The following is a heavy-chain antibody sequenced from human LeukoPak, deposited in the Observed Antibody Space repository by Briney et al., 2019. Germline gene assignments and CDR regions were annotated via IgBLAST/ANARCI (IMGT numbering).Heavy chain of an antibody. V-gene: IGHV3-30*03. CDR1: GFSFSNFG. J-gene: IGHJ4*02. D-gene: IGHD3-22*01. Sequence: TGGSLRLSCAASGFSFSNFGMHWVCQAPGKGLEWVAVISYDGSNKYFADSVKGRFTISRDNSKNTLYLQMNSLRAEDTAVYYCATQDGYDNSGHYGYWGQGTLVTVSS. CDR3: ATQDGYDNSGHYGY. CDR2: ISYDGSNK.